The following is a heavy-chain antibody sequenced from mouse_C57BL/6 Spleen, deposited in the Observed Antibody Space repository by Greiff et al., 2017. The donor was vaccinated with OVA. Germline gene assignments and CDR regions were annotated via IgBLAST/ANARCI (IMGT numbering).Heavy chain of an antibody. Sequence: VQLQQSVAELVRPGASVKLSCTASGFTIKNTYMHWVKQRPEQGLEWIGRIDPAHGNTKYAPKFQGKATITADTSSNTAYLQLSSLTSEDTAIYYCARSYYFDYWGKGTTLTVSS. V-gene: IGHV14-3*01. J-gene: IGHJ2*01. CDR3: ARSYYFDY. CDR1: GFTIKNTY. CDR2: IDPAHGNT.